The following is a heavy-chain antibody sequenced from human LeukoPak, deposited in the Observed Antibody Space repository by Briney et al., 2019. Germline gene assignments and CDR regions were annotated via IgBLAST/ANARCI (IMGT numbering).Heavy chain of an antibody. J-gene: IGHJ5*02. D-gene: IGHD6-13*01. CDR2: ISSSSSYT. Sequence: GGSLRLSCASSGFTFSDYYMSWIRQAPGKGLEWVSYISSSSSYTNYADSLKGRFTISRDNAKNSLYLQMNSLRAEDTAVYYCARVDVAARTWGQGTLVTVSS. CDR3: ARVDVAART. CDR1: GFTFSDYY. V-gene: IGHV3-11*05.